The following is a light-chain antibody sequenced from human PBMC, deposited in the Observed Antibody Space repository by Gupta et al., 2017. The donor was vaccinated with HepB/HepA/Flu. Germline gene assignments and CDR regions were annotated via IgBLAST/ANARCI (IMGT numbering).Light chain of an antibody. CDR1: SSNIGSNY. Sequence: QSVLTQPPSASGTPGQRVTISCSGSSSNIGSNYVYWYQQLPGTAPKLLIYRNNQRPSGVPDRFAGSKSGTSASLAIRGLRSEDEADYDGAAWDDSLRAVVFGGGTKLT. CDR2: RNN. V-gene: IGLV1-47*01. J-gene: IGLJ2*01. CDR3: AAWDDSLRAVV.